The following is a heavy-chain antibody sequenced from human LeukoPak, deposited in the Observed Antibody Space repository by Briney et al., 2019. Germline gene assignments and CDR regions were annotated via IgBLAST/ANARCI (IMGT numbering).Heavy chain of an antibody. CDR2: IYYSRST. Sequence: SETLSLTCTVSGGSISSSSYYWGWIRQPPGKGLEWIGSIYYSRSTYYNPSLKSRVTISVDTSKNQFSLKLSSVTAADTAVYYCARGGTVLWFGEQDDYWGQGTLVTVSS. J-gene: IGHJ4*02. D-gene: IGHD3-10*01. CDR1: GGSISSSSYY. V-gene: IGHV4-39*01. CDR3: ARGGTVLWFGEQDDY.